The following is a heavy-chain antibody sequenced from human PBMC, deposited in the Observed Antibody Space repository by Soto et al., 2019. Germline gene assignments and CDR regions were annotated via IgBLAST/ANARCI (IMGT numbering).Heavy chain of an antibody. CDR3: ARAFNWGPAPLCDAFDI. Sequence: GSLRLSCAASGFTFSDYYMSWIRQAPGKGLEWVSYISSSSSYTNYADSVKGRFTISRDNAKNSLYLQMNSLRAEDTAVYYCARAFNWGPAPLCDAFDIWGQGTMVTVSS. D-gene: IGHD7-27*01. CDR1: GFTFSDYY. V-gene: IGHV3-11*05. CDR2: ISSSSSYT. J-gene: IGHJ3*02.